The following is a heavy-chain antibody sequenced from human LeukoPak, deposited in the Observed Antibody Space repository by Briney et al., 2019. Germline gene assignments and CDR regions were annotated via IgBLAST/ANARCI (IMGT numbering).Heavy chain of an antibody. D-gene: IGHD3-10*01. CDR2: ISAYNGNT. Sequence: ASVKVSCKASGYTFTSYYMHWVRQAPGQGLEWMGWISAYNGNTNYAQKFQGRVTMTRDTSISTAYMELSRLRSDDTAVYYCARDDGSGSYYAIPGDAFDIWGQGTMVTVSS. V-gene: IGHV1-2*02. J-gene: IGHJ3*02. CDR1: GYTFTSYY. CDR3: ARDDGSGSYYAIPGDAFDI.